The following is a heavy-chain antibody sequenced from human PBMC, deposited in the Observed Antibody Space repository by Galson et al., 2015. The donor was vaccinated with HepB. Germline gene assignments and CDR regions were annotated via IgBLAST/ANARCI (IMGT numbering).Heavy chain of an antibody. Sequence: SLRLSCAASGFTFSSYWMHWVRHAPGKGLVWVSRINSDGSSTSYADSVKGRFTISRDNAKNTLYLQMNSLRAEDTAVYYCARAQGADCSSTSCYYYYYYYGMDVWGQGTTVTVSS. CDR3: ARAQGADCSSTSCYYYYYYYGMDV. CDR1: GFTFSSYW. J-gene: IGHJ6*02. D-gene: IGHD2-2*01. CDR2: INSDGSST. V-gene: IGHV3-74*01.